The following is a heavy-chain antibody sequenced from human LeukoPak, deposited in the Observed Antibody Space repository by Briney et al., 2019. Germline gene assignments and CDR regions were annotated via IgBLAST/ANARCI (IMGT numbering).Heavy chain of an antibody. V-gene: IGHV3-23*01. CDR1: GFTFSSYV. D-gene: IGHD3-22*01. CDR2: ISGSGGST. CDR3: AKGGSFYYDSSGYLY. Sequence: GGSLRLSCAASGFTFSSYVMNWVRQAPGKGLEWVSAISGSGGSTYYADSVKGRFTISRDNSKNTLYLQMNSLRAEDTAVYYCAKGGSFYYDSSGYLYWGQGTLVTVSS. J-gene: IGHJ4*02.